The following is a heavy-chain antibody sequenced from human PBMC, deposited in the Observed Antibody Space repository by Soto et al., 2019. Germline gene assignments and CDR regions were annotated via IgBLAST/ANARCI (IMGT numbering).Heavy chain of an antibody. CDR3: ANTLTPEIDY. J-gene: IGHJ4*02. Sequence: GGSLRLSCAASGFSFSNYAMSWVRQAPGKGLEWVSAISGSGGSTYYADSVKGRFTISRDNSKNTLYLQMNSLRADDTAMYYCANTLTPEIDYWGQGTLLTVSS. D-gene: IGHD2-15*01. CDR2: ISGSGGST. CDR1: GFSFSNYA. V-gene: IGHV3-23*01.